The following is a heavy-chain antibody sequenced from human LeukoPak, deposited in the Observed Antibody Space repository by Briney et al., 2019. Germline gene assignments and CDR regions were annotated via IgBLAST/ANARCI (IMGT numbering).Heavy chain of an antibody. D-gene: IGHD1-1*01. Sequence: PGGSLRLSCAASGFTFSSYGMHWVRQAPGKGLEWVAVIWYDGSNKHYADSVKGRFTISRDNSEDTLYLQMNSLRAEDTAVYYCVRDPSGSGFAFDSWGQGALVTVPS. CDR3: VRDPSGSGFAFDS. CDR2: IWYDGSNK. V-gene: IGHV3-33*01. J-gene: IGHJ4*02. CDR1: GFTFSSYG.